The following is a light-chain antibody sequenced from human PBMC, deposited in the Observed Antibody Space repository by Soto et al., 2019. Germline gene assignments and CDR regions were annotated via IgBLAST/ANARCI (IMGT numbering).Light chain of an antibody. J-gene: IGLJ1*01. CDR2: GVT. CDR1: SSDVGANNY. V-gene: IGLV2-14*01. Sequence: QSALTQPASVSGSAGQAITISCTGTSSDVGANNYVSWYQQHPGKAPKLMIYGVTNRPSGVSDRFSGSKSGNMASLTISGLQAEDEADYYCSSYTSSSTRVFGTGTKVTVL. CDR3: SSYTSSSTRV.